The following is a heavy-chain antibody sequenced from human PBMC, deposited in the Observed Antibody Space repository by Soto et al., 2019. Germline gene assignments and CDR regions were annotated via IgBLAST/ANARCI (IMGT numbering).Heavy chain of an antibody. D-gene: IGHD6-13*01. J-gene: IGHJ5*02. CDR1: GYTFTSYD. CDR2: MNPNSGNT. Sequence: QVQLVQSGAEVKKPGASVKVSCKASGYTFTSYDINWVRQATGQGLEWMGWMNPNSGNTGYAQKFQGRVTMTRNTSIGTAYMELSSLRSEDTAVYYCARASHSSSWYGGWFDPWGQGTLVTVSS. V-gene: IGHV1-8*01. CDR3: ARASHSSSWYGGWFDP.